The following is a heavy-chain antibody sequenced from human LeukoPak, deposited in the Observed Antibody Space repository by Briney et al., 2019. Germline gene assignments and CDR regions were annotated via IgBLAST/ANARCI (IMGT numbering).Heavy chain of an antibody. CDR2: IYPDDSDT. CDR3: ARAFSAYGAFDY. Sequence: GESLKISCKGSGYSFTTYWIAWLRQMPGKGLEWMGIIYPDDSDTKNSPSFQGQVTISADKSINTAYLQWSSLKASDTAMYYCARAFSAYGAFDYWGQGTLVTVSS. CDR1: GYSFTTYW. V-gene: IGHV5-51*01. J-gene: IGHJ4*02. D-gene: IGHD5-12*01.